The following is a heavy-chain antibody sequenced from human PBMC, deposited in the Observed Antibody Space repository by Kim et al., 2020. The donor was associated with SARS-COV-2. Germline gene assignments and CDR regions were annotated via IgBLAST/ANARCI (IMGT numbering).Heavy chain of an antibody. V-gene: IGHV4-4*07. J-gene: IGHJ4*02. D-gene: IGHD6-19*01. CDR3: ARVVAVAPRYFDY. Sequence: NYNPSLERRVTMSVDTSQNQFSLTLRSMTAADTAVYYCARVVAVAPRYFDYWGQGILVTVSS.